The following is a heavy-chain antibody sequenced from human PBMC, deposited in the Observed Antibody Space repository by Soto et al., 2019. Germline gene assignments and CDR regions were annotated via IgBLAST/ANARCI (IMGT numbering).Heavy chain of an antibody. CDR3: ASNSYGYTLYDY. Sequence: QVQLQESGPGLVKPSQTLSLTCTVSGGSISSGDYYWSWIRQPPGKGLEWIGYIYYSGSTYYNPSLKIRVTISVDTSKNQFSLKLSAVTAADTAVYDCASNSYGYTLYDYWGQGTLVTVSS. J-gene: IGHJ4*02. V-gene: IGHV4-30-4*01. CDR2: IYYSGST. D-gene: IGHD5-18*01. CDR1: GGSISSGDYY.